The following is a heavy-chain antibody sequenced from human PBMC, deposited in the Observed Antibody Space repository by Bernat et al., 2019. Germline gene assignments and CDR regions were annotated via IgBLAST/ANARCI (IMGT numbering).Heavy chain of an antibody. V-gene: IGHV3-33*01. CDR3: ARASLWELSPSATYYYYGMDV. CDR2: IWYDGSNK. D-gene: IGHD3-16*02. Sequence: QVQLVESGGGVVQPGRSLRLSCAASGFTFSSYGMHWVRQAPGKGLEWVAVIWYDGSNKYYADSVKGRFTISRDNAKNSLYLQMNSLRAEDTAVYYCARASLWELSPSATYYYYGMDVWGQGTTVTVSS. CDR1: GFTFSSYG. J-gene: IGHJ6*02.